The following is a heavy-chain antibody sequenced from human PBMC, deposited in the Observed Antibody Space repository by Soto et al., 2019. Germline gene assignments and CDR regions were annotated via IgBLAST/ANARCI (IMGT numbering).Heavy chain of an antibody. Sequence: QVQLVQSGAEVKKPGASVKVSCKASGYTFATYGFSWVLQSPGQGLECVGWISAHNGDTHYSRKFQGRVTLTTDTSTTTAYMELRNLTSDATAVYFCATEPIYYNDGSGYYPLGHWGQGTLVTVSS. V-gene: IGHV1-18*04. CDR3: ATEPIYYNDGSGYYPLGH. CDR2: ISAHNGDT. J-gene: IGHJ4*02. CDR1: GYTFATYG. D-gene: IGHD3-22*01.